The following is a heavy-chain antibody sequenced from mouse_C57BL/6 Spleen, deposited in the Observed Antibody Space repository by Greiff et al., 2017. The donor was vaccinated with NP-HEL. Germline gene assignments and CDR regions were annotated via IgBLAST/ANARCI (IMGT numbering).Heavy chain of an antibody. CDR2: IDPETGGT. CDR1: GYTFTDYE. CDR3: TSRAWFAY. V-gene: IGHV1-15*01. J-gene: IGHJ3*01. Sequence: VQLQQSGAELVRPGASVTLSCKASGYTFTDYEMHWVKQTPVHGLEWIGAIDPETGGTAYNQKFKGKAILTADKSSSTAYMELRSLTSEDSAVYYCTSRAWFAYWGQGTLVTVSA. D-gene: IGHD3-3*01.